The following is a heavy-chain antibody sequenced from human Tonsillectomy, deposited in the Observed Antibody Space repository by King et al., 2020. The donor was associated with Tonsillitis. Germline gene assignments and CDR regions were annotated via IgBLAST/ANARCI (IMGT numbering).Heavy chain of an antibody. CDR1: GFTFHDYA. J-gene: IGHJ4*02. Sequence: VQLVESGGGVVQPGGSLRLSCAASGFTFHDYAMHWVRQAPGKGLEWVSLIGGDEFSTYYADSVKGRFTISRDNSKNSMYLQMSSLRTEDTALYFCAKDYYDILTGYLDCWGQGTLVTVSS. CDR2: IGGDEFST. CDR3: AKDYYDILTGYLDC. V-gene: IGHV3-43*02. D-gene: IGHD3-9*01.